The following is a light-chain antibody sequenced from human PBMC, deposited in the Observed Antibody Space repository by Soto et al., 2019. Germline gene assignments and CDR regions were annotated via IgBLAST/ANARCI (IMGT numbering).Light chain of an antibody. CDR3: QQYGSSPQT. V-gene: IGKV3-20*01. CDR1: QSVSSSY. J-gene: IGKJ1*01. CDR2: GAS. Sequence: EIVLTQSPGTLSLSPGERATLSCRASQSVSSSYLAWYQQKPGQAHRLLIYGASSRATGIPDRFSGSGSGTDFTLTISRLEPEDFAVYYCQQYGSSPQTFGQGTKVDIK.